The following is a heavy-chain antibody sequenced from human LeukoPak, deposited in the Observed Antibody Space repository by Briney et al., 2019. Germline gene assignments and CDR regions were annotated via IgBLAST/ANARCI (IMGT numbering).Heavy chain of an antibody. J-gene: IGHJ5*02. CDR1: GGSISSYY. CDR2: IYYSGST. V-gene: IGHV4-59*01. CDR3: ARVSSDSSGFNWFDP. Sequence: SETLSLTXTVSGGSISSYYWSWIRQPPGKGLEWIGYIYYSGSTNYNPSLKSRVTISVDTSKNQFSLKLSSVTAADTAVYYCARVSSDSSGFNWFDPWGREPWSPSPQ. D-gene: IGHD3-22*01.